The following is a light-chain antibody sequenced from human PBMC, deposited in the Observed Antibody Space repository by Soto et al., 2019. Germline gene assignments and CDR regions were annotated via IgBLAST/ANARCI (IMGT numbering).Light chain of an antibody. CDR3: QHYNSFSLT. J-gene: IGKJ1*01. V-gene: IGKV1-5*01. CDR2: DAS. CDR1: QSISFW. Sequence: DIQMTQSPSTLSASVGDRVTITCLASQSISFWLAWYQQKPGKAPKLLIYDASSLESGVPSRFSGSGSGTELTLTISSLQTDDFATYYCQHYNSFSLTFGPGTKVDIK.